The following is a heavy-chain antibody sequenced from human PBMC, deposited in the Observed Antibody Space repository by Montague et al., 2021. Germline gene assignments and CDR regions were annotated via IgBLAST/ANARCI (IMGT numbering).Heavy chain of an antibody. Sequence: TLSLTCTVSGGSISSGGYYWSWIRQHPGKGLEWIGYIYYRGSTYYNPSLKSRVSISVDTSKNQFSLKLSPVTAADTAVYYCARVTDSSGYYWGAFDIWGQGTMVTVSS. CDR3: ARVTDSSGYYWGAFDI. V-gene: IGHV4-31*03. D-gene: IGHD3-22*01. CDR1: GGSISSGGYY. CDR2: IYYRGST. J-gene: IGHJ3*02.